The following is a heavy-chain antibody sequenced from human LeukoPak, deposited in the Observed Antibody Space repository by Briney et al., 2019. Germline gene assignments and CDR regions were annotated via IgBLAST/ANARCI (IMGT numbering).Heavy chain of an antibody. CDR2: ITGSGGST. J-gene: IGHJ4*02. V-gene: IGHV3-23*01. CDR1: GFTFSNYG. CDR3: ARDGSGRVPEMSAPDY. Sequence: GGSLRLSCAASGFTFSNYGLSWVRQAPGKGLEWVSGITGSGGSTYYADSVKGRFTISRDNSKNTLYLQVNSLRAEDTAVYYCARDGSGRVPEMSAPDYWGQGTLVTVSS. D-gene: IGHD3-10*01.